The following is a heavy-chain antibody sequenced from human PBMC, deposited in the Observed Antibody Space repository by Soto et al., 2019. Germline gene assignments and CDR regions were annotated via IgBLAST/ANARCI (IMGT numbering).Heavy chain of an antibody. Sequence: ASVKVSCKASGYTFTGYYMHWVRQAPGQGLEWMGWINPNSDGTNYAQKFQGRVTMTRDTSISTAYMEPSRLRSDDTAVYYCARDYYYDSSGYYLNYGMDVWGQGTTVTVPS. V-gene: IGHV1-2*02. J-gene: IGHJ6*02. D-gene: IGHD3-22*01. CDR2: INPNSDGT. CDR1: GYTFTGYY. CDR3: ARDYYYDSSGYYLNYGMDV.